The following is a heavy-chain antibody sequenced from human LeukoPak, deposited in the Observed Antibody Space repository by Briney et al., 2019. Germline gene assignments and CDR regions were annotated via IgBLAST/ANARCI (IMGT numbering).Heavy chain of an antibody. Sequence: SETLSLTCTVSGGSISSYYWSWIRQPPGKGLEWIGYIYYSGSTNYNPSLKSRVTISVDTSKNQFSLNLSSVTAADTAVYYCARGQPGYYYYMDVWGKGTTVTVSS. D-gene: IGHD2-2*01. CDR1: GGSISSYY. CDR3: ARGQPGYYYYMDV. J-gene: IGHJ6*03. V-gene: IGHV4-59*01. CDR2: IYYSGST.